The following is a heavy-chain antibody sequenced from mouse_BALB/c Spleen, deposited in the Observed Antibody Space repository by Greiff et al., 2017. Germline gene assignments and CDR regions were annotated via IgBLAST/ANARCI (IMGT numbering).Heavy chain of an antibody. V-gene: IGHV1S81*02. Sequence: VQLQQPGAELVKPGASVKLSCKASGYTFTSYWMHWVKQRPGQGLEWIGEINPSNGRTNYNEKFKSKATLTVDKSSSTAYMQLSSLTSEDSAVYYCARSTMITFDYWGQGTTLTVSS. CDR3: ARSTMITFDY. J-gene: IGHJ2*01. CDR1: GYTFTSYW. CDR2: INPSNGRT. D-gene: IGHD2-4*01.